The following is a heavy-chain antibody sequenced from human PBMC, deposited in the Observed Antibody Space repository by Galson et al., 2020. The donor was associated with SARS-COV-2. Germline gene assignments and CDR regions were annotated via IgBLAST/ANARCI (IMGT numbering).Heavy chain of an antibody. CDR3: ARFRGGDYQAF. D-gene: IGHD4-17*01. V-gene: IGHV3-74*01. CDR1: GFTISSYW. CDR2: IGGDGGST. J-gene: IGHJ4*02. Sequence: GESLKISCAVSGFTISSYWMHWVRQVPGKGLVWVSRIGGDGGSTSYADFVKGRFTISRDNAKNTLYLQMNSLGAEDTAVYYCARFRGGDYQAFWGRGTLVTVSS.